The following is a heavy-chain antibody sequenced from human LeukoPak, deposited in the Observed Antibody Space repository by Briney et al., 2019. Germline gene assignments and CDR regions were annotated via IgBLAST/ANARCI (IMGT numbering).Heavy chain of an antibody. J-gene: IGHJ3*02. CDR1: GGSISSGDYY. V-gene: IGHV4-30-4*08. D-gene: IGHD6-6*01. CDR3: ARSEYSSSSADAFDI. CDR2: IYYSGST. Sequence: PSETLSLTCTVSGGSISSGDYYWSWIRQPPGKGLEWIGYIYYSGSTYYNPSLKSRVTISVDTSKNQFSLKLSSVTAADTAVYYCARSEYSSSSADAFDIWGQGTMVTVSS.